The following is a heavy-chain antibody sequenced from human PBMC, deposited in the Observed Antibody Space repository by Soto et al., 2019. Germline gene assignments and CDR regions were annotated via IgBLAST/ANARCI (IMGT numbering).Heavy chain of an antibody. V-gene: IGHV1-69*01. CDR3: AAAADGYWYFDL. J-gene: IGHJ2*01. D-gene: IGHD6-13*01. CDR2: IIPIFGTP. CDR1: GGTCSRYA. Sequence: QVQLVQSGAGMKKPGSSVKVSCKASGGTCSRYAISWVRQAPGQGLDWMGGIIPIFGTPKYAQKFQGRVTITADESTSTTYMALSSLIPGETAIYYCAAAADGYWYFDLWGRGTVVTVTS.